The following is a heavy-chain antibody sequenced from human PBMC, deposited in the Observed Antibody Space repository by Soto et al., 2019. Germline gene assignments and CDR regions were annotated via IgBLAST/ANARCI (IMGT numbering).Heavy chain of an antibody. V-gene: IGHV1-3*01. J-gene: IGHJ4*02. CDR2: INAGNGNT. CDR1: GYTFTSYA. D-gene: IGHD2-15*01. CDR3: ASNVNPGAGRYCCGGSCYSSLDY. Sequence: GASVKVSCKASGYTFTSYAMHWVRQAPGQRLEWMGWINAGNGNTKYSQKFQGRVTITRDTSASTAYMELSSLRSEDTAVYYCASNVNPGAGRYCCGGSCYSSLDYWGQGTLVTVSS.